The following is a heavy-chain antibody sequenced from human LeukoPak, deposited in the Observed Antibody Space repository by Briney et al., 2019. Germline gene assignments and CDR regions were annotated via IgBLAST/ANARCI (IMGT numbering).Heavy chain of an antibody. J-gene: IGHJ6*02. V-gene: IGHV1-18*01. Sequence: ASVKLTCKASGYTFTSYGNSRVRQPPGQGLERMGWTSAYNGNTNYAQKLQGRVTMTTDTSTSTAYMELRSLRSDDTAVYYCARDRRVIGGYYYYGMDVWGQGTTVTVSS. CDR1: GYTFTSYG. CDR3: ARDRRVIGGYYYYGMDV. CDR2: TSAYNGNT. D-gene: IGHD3-3*01.